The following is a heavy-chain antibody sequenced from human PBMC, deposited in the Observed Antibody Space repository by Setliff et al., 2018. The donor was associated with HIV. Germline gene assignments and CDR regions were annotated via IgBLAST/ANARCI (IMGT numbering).Heavy chain of an antibody. J-gene: IGHJ4*02. D-gene: IGHD3-16*01. V-gene: IGHV3-43D*03. Sequence: GESLKISCAASGFTFDDYAMHWVRQAPGRRLEWVSLISWDGTKTYYADSVQGRFTISRDNNKNSLFLELNSLRIEGTALYFCVKSTGSVLGTYYYDFWGPGTLVTVSS. CDR2: ISWDGTKT. CDR1: GFTFDDYA. CDR3: VKSTGSVLGTYYYDF.